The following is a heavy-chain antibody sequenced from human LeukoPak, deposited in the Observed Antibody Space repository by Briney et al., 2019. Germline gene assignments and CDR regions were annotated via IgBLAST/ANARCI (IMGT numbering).Heavy chain of an antibody. J-gene: IGHJ4*02. V-gene: IGHV3-11*01. Sequence: GGSLRLSCAASGFTFSDYYMSWIRQAPGKGLEWVSYISSSGSTIYYADSVKGRFTISRDNAKNSLYLQMNSLRAEDTAVYYCARSHLVGATTYYFDYWGQGTLVTVSS. CDR1: GFTFSDYY. CDR2: ISSSGSTI. CDR3: ARSHLVGATTYYFDY. D-gene: IGHD1-26*01.